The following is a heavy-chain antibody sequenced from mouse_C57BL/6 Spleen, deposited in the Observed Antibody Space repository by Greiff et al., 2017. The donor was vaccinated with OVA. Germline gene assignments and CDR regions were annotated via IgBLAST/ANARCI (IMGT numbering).Heavy chain of an antibody. CDR2: IYPGSGST. V-gene: IGHV1-55*01. CDR1: GYTFTSYW. Sequence: QVQLKQPGAELVKPGASVKMSCKASGYTFTSYWITWVKQRPGQGLEWIGDIYPGSGSTNYNEKFKSKATLTVDTSSSTAYMQLSSLTSEDSAVYYCAREGGDYDGYWYFDVWGTGTTVTVSS. D-gene: IGHD2-4*01. J-gene: IGHJ1*03. CDR3: AREGGDYDGYWYFDV.